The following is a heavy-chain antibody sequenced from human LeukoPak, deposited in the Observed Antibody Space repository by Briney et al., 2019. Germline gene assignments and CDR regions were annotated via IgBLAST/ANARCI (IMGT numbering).Heavy chain of an antibody. CDR3: ARSQGEGGYSSSWYVDY. V-gene: IGHV1-69*13. CDR2: IIPIFGTA. J-gene: IGHJ4*02. CDR1: GGTFSSYA. D-gene: IGHD6-13*01. Sequence: SVKVSCKASGGTFSSYAISWVRQAPGQGLEWMGGIIPIFGTANYAQKFQGRVTITADESTSTAYMELSSLRSEDTAVYYCARSQGEGGYSSSWYVDYWGQGTLVTVSS.